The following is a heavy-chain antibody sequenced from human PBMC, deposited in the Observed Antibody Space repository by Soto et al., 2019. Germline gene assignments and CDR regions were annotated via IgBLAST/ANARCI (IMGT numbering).Heavy chain of an antibody. CDR3: AGEGGGFEGVTTGLDY. Sequence: QAPVVESGGGVVQPGRSLRLSCAASGFTFTGYAMHWVRQAPGKGLAWVALISYDGNTKFYAEYVKGRFTISKDNSQSLVYLQLNSQRPDDTGIYYCAGEGGGFEGVTTGLDYWGQGTRVTVSS. D-gene: IGHD4-17*01. CDR1: GFTFTGYA. CDR2: ISYDGNTK. V-gene: IGHV3-30-3*01. J-gene: IGHJ4*02.